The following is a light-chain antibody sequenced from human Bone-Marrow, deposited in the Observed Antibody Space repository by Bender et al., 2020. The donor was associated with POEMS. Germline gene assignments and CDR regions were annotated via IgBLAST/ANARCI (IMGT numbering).Light chain of an antibody. CDR2: RNN. Sequence: QSVVSQPPSVSGTPGQRVTISCSGRGSNIGNNYVYWYQQLPGTAPKLLIYRNNQRPSGVPDRFSGSKSVVSASLAISGLQSEDAADYYCSTWDDRLNAWLFGGGTKLTVL. J-gene: IGLJ3*02. CDR1: GSNIGNNY. V-gene: IGLV1-44*01. CDR3: STWDDRLNAWL.